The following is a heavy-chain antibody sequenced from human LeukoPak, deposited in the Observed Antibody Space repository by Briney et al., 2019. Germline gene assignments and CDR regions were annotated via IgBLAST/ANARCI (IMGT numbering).Heavy chain of an antibody. CDR3: ARGHDILTGYPSYYFDY. V-gene: IGHV4-4*07. Sequence: SETLSLTCTVSGGSISSYYWSWIRQPAGKGLEWIGRIYTSGSTNYNPSLKSRVTISVDRSKNQFSLKLSSVTAADTAVYYCARGHDILTGYPSYYFDYWGQGTLVTVSS. D-gene: IGHD3-9*01. CDR1: GGSISSYY. CDR2: IYTSGST. J-gene: IGHJ4*02.